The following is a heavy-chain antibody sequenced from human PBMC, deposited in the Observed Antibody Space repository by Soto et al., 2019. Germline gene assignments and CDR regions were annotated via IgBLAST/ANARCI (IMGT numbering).Heavy chain of an antibody. J-gene: IGHJ4*02. CDR3: TRDLWASQWRIDC. CDR1: GFTFGDFG. Sequence: PGGSLRLSCVTSGFTFGDFGMSWFRQAPGKGLEWVGFVRTKTYGGTTEYAASVRGRFIISRDDSTSIAYLQMNSLKTEDTAVYYCTRDLWASQWRIDCWGQGTLVTVSS. V-gene: IGHV3-49*03. D-gene: IGHD6-19*01. CDR2: VRTKTYGGTT.